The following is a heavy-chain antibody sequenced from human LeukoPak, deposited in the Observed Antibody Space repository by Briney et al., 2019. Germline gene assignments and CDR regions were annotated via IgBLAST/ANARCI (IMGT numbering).Heavy chain of an antibody. V-gene: IGHV1-69*04. D-gene: IGHD2-2*01. Sequence: SVKVSCKASGYTFTSYDISWVRQAPGQGLEWMGRIIPILGIANYARKFQGRVTITADKSTSTAYMELSSLRSEDTAVYYCAATWGLYCSSTSCQNWFDPWGQGTLVTVSS. CDR1: GYTFTSYD. J-gene: IGHJ5*02. CDR2: IIPILGIA. CDR3: AATWGLYCSSTSCQNWFDP.